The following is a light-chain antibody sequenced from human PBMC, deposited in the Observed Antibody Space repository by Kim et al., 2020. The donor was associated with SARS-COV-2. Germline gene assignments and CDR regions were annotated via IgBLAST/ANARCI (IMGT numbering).Light chain of an antibody. CDR1: TGAVTGGHL. V-gene: IGLV7-46*01. CDR3: LLSSSGVRV. CDR2: DAS. Sequence: PGGTVTLTCGSSTGAVTGGHLPFWFQQKPGQVPRTLIYDASNKHSWTPARFSGSLLGDKAALTLSDAQPDDEADYYCLLSSSGVRVFGGGTQLTVL. J-gene: IGLJ3*02.